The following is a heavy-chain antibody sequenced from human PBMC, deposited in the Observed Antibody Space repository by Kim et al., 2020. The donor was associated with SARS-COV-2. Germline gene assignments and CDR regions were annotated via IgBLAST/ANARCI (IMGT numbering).Heavy chain of an antibody. J-gene: IGHJ2*01. CDR3: AREPYSSSSGWYFDL. D-gene: IGHD6-6*01. V-gene: IGHV1-46*01. Sequence: QKFPGRGTMTRDTSTSTVYMELSSLRSEDTAVYYCAREPYSSSSGWYFDLWGRGTLVTVSS.